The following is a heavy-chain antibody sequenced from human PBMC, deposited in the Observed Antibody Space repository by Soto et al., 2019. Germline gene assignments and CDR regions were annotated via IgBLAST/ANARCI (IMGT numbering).Heavy chain of an antibody. CDR1: GGSVSSGGHY. CDR3: ASGSRASAYIDY. CDR2: IYNSGTT. V-gene: IGHV4-61*08. D-gene: IGHD6-13*01. Sequence: QVQLQESGPGLVKPSETLSLTCTVSGGSVSSGGHYWSWIRQPPGKGLEWIGYIYNSGTTDYNASLTSRVTISRDTCTNKCSRKLSSVTAADTAVYYCASGSRASAYIDYWGQGTLVTVSS. J-gene: IGHJ4*02.